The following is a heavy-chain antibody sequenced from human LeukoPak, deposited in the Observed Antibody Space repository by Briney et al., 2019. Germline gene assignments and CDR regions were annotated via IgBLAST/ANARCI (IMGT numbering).Heavy chain of an antibody. CDR3: ARDFSERYSLDY. Sequence: GRSLRLSCATSGFTFRSYAMHWVRQAPGKGLEWVSYISYDGSITYNADSVKGRFIISRDDYENTVYLQMNSLRADDTAVYYCARDFSERYSLDYWGQGTLVTVSS. J-gene: IGHJ4*02. CDR1: GFTFRSYA. CDR2: ISYDGSIT. V-gene: IGHV3-30-3*01. D-gene: IGHD5-24*01.